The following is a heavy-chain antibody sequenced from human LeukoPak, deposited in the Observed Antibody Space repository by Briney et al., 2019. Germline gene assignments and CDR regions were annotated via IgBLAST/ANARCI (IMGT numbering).Heavy chain of an antibody. Sequence: SETLSLTCAVSGYSISSGYYWGWIRQRPGKGLEWIGNVYHSGSTYKNPSLKSRVSISLDTSNNQFSLKLTSVTAADTAIYYCARLSGAPVRHPIYHFDYWGQGTLVTVSS. D-gene: IGHD6-6*01. CDR3: ARLSGAPVRHPIYHFDY. CDR1: GYSISSGYY. J-gene: IGHJ4*02. CDR2: VYHSGST. V-gene: IGHV4-38-2*01.